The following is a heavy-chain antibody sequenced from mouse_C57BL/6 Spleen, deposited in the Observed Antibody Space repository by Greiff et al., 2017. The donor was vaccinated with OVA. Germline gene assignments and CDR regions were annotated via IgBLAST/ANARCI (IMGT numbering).Heavy chain of an antibody. Sequence: VQLQQSGPELVKPGASVKISCKASGYAFSSSWMNWVKQRPGKGLEWIGRIYPGDGDTNYNGKFKGKATLTADKSSSTAYMQLSSLTSEDSAVYFCARLGGNYGYFDYWGQGTTLTVSS. J-gene: IGHJ2*01. CDR2: IYPGDGDT. V-gene: IGHV1-82*01. CDR1: GYAFSSSW. CDR3: ARLGGNYGYFDY. D-gene: IGHD2-1*01.